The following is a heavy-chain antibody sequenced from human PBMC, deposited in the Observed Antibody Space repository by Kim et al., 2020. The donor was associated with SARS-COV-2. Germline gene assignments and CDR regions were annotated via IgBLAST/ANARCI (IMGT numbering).Heavy chain of an antibody. J-gene: IGHJ4*02. CDR3: VRDGTAPHDDFDY. CDR1: GFSFSSYW. Sequence: GGSLRLSCVASGFSFSSYWMHWVRQTPGKGLVWVSRIDCNGSSITYADSVKGRFTISRDNAKNTLYLQMNSLRVEDTAVYYCVRDGTAPHDDFDYWGQGTLVTVSS. D-gene: IGHD5-18*01. CDR2: IDCNGSSI. V-gene: IGHV3-74*01.